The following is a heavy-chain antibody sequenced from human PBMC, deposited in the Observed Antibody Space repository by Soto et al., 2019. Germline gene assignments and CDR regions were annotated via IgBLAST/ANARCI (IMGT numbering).Heavy chain of an antibody. V-gene: IGHV3-23*01. Sequence: GGSLRLSCAASGFTFSSYAMSWVRQAPGKGLEWVSAISGSGGSTYYAYSVKDRFTISRDNSKNTLYLQMNSLRAEDTAVYYCAKDLTVPKPPYWYFDLWGRGTLVSVSS. J-gene: IGHJ2*01. CDR2: ISGSGGST. D-gene: IGHD7-27*01. CDR1: GFTFSSYA. CDR3: AKDLTVPKPPYWYFDL.